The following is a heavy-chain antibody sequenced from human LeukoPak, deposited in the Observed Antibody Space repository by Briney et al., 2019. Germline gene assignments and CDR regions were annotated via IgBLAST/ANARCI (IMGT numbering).Heavy chain of an antibody. CDR2: ITTRSSYT. D-gene: IGHD3-10*01. CDR1: GFTFSSHS. V-gene: IGHV3-21*05. Sequence: PGGSLRLSCAASGFTFSSHSMNWVRQAPGKGLEWVSYITTRSSYTNYAGSVKGRFTISRDNAKNSLFLQMNGLRAEDTAVYYCARAGGVHTYGNYFDYWGQGTLVTVSS. CDR3: ARAGGVHTYGNYFDY. J-gene: IGHJ4*02.